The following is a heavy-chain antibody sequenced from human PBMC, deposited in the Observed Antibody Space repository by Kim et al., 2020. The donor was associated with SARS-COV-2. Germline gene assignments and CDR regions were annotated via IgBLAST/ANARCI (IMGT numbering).Heavy chain of an antibody. CDR1: GGSISSSSYY. D-gene: IGHD3-16*01. Sequence: SETLSLTCTVSGGSISSSSYYWGWIRQPPGKGLEWIGSIYYSGSTYYNPSLKSRVTISVDTSKNQFSLKLSSVTAADTAVYYCARQGAQSFDYWGQGTLVTVSS. V-gene: IGHV4-39*01. CDR2: IYYSGST. J-gene: IGHJ4*02. CDR3: ARQGAQSFDY.